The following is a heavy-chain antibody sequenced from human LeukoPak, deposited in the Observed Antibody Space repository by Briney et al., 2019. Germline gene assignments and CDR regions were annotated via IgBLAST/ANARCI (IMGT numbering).Heavy chain of an antibody. CDR1: GFTVSSNY. V-gene: IGHV3-66*01. D-gene: IGHD6-13*01. J-gene: IGHJ5*02. Sequence: GGSLRLSCAASGFTVSSNYMSWVRQAPGKGLEWVSVIYSGGSTYYADSVKGRFTISRDNSKNTLYLQMNSLRAEGTAVYYCARDPGYSSSWSSFDPWGQGTLVTVSS. CDR3: ARDPGYSSSWSSFDP. CDR2: IYSGGST.